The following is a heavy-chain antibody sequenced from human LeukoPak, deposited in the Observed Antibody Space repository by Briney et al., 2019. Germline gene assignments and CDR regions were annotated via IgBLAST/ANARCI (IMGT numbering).Heavy chain of an antibody. J-gene: IGHJ4*02. CDR1: GGSISSSSYY. CDR2: IYHSGNT. CDR3: ASLRVPGDFDY. D-gene: IGHD3-16*01. Sequence: SETLSLTCTVSGGSISSSSYYWGWIRQPPGKGLEWIGNIYHSGNTYYNSSLKSRVTISVDTSKNQFSLRLTSVTAAVTAVYYCASLRVPGDFDYWGQGTLVTVSS. V-gene: IGHV4-39*07.